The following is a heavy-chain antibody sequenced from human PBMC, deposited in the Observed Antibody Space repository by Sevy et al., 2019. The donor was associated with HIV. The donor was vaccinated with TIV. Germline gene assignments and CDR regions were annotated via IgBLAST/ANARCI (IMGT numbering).Heavy chain of an antibody. D-gene: IGHD7-27*01. Sequence: ASVKVSCQTSGYIFANHDINWMRQATGQGPEGLGWINPKSGNTVSPQSFQGRVTMTRDTSINTAYMELSNLRSEDTAVYYCVRNSRETGDFDYWGLGTLVTVSS. CDR2: INPKSGNT. V-gene: IGHV1-8*02. CDR3: VRNSRETGDFDY. J-gene: IGHJ4*02. CDR1: GYIFANHD.